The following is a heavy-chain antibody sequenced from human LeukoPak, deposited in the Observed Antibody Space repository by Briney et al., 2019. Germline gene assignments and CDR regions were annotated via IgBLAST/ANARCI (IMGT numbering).Heavy chain of an antibody. D-gene: IGHD1-14*01. V-gene: IGHV1-18*01. CDR2: ISAYNGNT. CDR3: ARDLTLGPYYYYMDV. CDR1: GGTFNSYG. Sequence: ASVKVSCKASGGTFNSYGISWVRQAPGQGLEWMGWISAYNGNTNYAQKLQGRVTMTTDTSTSTAYMELRSLRSDDTAVYYCARDLTLGPYYYYMDVWGKGTTVTVSS. J-gene: IGHJ6*03.